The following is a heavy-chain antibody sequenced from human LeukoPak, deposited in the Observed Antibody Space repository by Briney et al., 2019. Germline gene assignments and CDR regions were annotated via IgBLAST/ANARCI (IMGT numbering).Heavy chain of an antibody. D-gene: IGHD2-15*01. CDR3: ARSRWPAFDY. CDR1: GFTFSSYA. Sequence: GGSLRLSCAASGFTFSSYAMHWVRQAPGKGLEYVSAISSNGGSTYYANSVKGRFTISRDNSKNTLYLQMGSLRAEDMAVYYCARSRWPAFDYWGQGTLLTVSS. CDR2: ISSNGGST. J-gene: IGHJ4*02. V-gene: IGHV3-64*01.